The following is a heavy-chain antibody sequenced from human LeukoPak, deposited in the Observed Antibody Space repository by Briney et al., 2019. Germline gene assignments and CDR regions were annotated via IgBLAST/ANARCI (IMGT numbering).Heavy chain of an antibody. J-gene: IGHJ4*02. CDR3: AKEIAAIGLPAVDH. Sequence: PGGSLRLSCAASGFTFSSYSMNWVRQAPGKGLEWVSYISSSSSTIYYADSVKGRFTISRDNAKNSLYLQMNSLGAADTAIYYCAKEIAAIGLPAVDHWGQGTLVTVSS. D-gene: IGHD6-13*01. CDR1: GFTFSSYS. CDR2: ISSSSSTI. V-gene: IGHV3-48*01.